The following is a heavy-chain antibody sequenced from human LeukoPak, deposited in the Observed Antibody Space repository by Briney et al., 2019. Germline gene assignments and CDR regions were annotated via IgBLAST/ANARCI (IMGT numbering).Heavy chain of an antibody. CDR3: ARPHQLRYFDPFYMDV. J-gene: IGHJ6*03. CDR1: GYTFTGYY. D-gene: IGHD3-9*01. CDR2: INPNSGGT. Sequence: ASVKVSCKASGYTFTGYYMHWVRQAPGQGLEWMGWINPNSGGTNYAQKFQGRVTMTRDTSISTAYMELSRLRSEDTAVYYCARPHQLRYFDPFYMDVWGKGTTVTVSS. V-gene: IGHV1-2*02.